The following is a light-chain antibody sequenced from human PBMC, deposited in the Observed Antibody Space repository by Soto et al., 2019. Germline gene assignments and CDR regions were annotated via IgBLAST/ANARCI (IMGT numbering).Light chain of an antibody. CDR2: GPS. V-gene: IGKV3-20*01. J-gene: IGKJ4*01. Sequence: EIVLTQSPGTLSLSPGERATLSCRASQSVSSSYLAWYQQKSGQAPRLLIYGPSSRATGIPDRFSGSGSGTDFTLTISRPEPEDFAVYYCQQYDSSLGLTFGGGTKVEIK. CDR3: QQYDSSLGLT. CDR1: QSVSSSY.